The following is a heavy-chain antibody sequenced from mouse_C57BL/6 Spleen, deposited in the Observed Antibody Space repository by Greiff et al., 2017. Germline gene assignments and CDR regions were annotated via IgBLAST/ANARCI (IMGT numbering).Heavy chain of an antibody. Sequence: EVQLQQPGAELVKPGASVKLSCTASGFNIKDYYMHWVKQRTEQGLEWIGRIDPEDGETKSAPKFQGKATITADTSSNTAYLQLSSLTSEDTAVYYCAETGTRGFAYWGQGTLVTVSA. V-gene: IGHV14-2*01. CDR2: IDPEDGET. D-gene: IGHD4-1*01. J-gene: IGHJ3*01. CDR3: AETGTRGFAY. CDR1: GFNIKDYY.